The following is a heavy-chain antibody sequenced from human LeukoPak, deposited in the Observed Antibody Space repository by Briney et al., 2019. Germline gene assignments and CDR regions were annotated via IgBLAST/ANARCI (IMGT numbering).Heavy chain of an antibody. CDR3: ARLNGGV. Sequence: SETLSLTCTVSGGSISSYYWSWIRQPPGKGLEWIGYIDYSGSTNYNPSFRSRATISVDTSKNQFSLRLSSVTAAGTAVYYCARLNGGVWGKGTTVTVSS. J-gene: IGHJ6*04. CDR1: GGSISSYY. V-gene: IGHV4-59*01. CDR2: IDYSGST. D-gene: IGHD1-1*01.